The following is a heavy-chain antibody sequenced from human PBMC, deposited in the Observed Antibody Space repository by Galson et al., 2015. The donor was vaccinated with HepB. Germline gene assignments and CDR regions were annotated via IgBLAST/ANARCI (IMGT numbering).Heavy chain of an antibody. CDR1: GTMFSGFG. D-gene: IGHD3-10*01. CDR2: INPLFGTA. J-gene: IGHJ4*02. V-gene: IGHV1-69*06. CDR3: ATNAARGIFFEF. Sequence: LVKVSCKASGTMFSGFGTSWVRQAPGHGLEWMGEINPLFGTANYAQKFQGRVTITADRSTSTAYMELSSLRSEDTAMYYCATNAARGIFFEFWGQGTLVTVSS.